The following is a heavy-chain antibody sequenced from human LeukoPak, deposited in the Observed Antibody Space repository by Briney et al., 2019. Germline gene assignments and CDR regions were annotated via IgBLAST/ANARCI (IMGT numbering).Heavy chain of an antibody. CDR1: GFTFDDYA. J-gene: IGHJ4*02. V-gene: IGHV3-9*01. D-gene: IGHD3-22*01. CDR3: AKSGSPTPYYFDY. Sequence: GGFLRLSCAASGFTFDDYAMHWVRQAPGKGLEWVSGISWNSGSIGYADSVKGRFTISRDNAKNSLYLQMNSLRAEDTALYYCAKSGSPTPYYFDYWGQGTLVTVSS. CDR2: ISWNSGSI.